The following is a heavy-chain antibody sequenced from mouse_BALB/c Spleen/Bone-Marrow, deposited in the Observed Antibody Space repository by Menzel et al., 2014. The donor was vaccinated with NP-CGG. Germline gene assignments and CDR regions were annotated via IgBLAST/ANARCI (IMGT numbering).Heavy chain of an antibody. CDR3: ASPYYGNYVYAMDY. Sequence: QVQLQQSGPGLVQPSQSLSITCTVSGFSLTSYGVHWVRQSPGKGLEWLGVIWSGGSTYYNAAFISRLSISKDNSRSQVFFKMNSLQANDTAIYYCASPYYGNYVYAMDYWGQGTSVTVSS. J-gene: IGHJ4*01. V-gene: IGHV2-2*02. D-gene: IGHD2-10*01. CDR2: IWSGGST. CDR1: GFSLTSYG.